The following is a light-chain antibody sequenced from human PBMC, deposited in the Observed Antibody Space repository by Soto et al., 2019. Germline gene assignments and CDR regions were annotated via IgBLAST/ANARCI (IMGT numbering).Light chain of an antibody. J-gene: IGKJ1*01. V-gene: IGKV1-8*01. CDR3: QQYYSYPPWT. Sequence: AIRMTQSPSSFSASTGDRGTSTCRARQGISSDVAWYQQKPGKAPKLLIYAASTLQSGVPSRFSGSGSGTDFTLTITCLQSEDFATYYCQQYYSYPPWTFGQGTKVDNK. CDR2: AAS. CDR1: QGISSD.